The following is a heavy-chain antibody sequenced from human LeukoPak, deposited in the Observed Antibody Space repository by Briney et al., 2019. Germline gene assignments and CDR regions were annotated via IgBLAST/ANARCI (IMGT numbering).Heavy chain of an antibody. J-gene: IGHJ4*02. CDR3: AKDKAPLYSGYDWDLDF. CDR1: GFTFPQYA. CDR2: ISWNSGSI. Sequence: GGSLRPSCAASGFTFPQYAIHWVRQVPGKGLEWVSGISWNSGSIGYADSVRGRLTISRDNAKNSVYLQMNSLRAEDTALYYCAKDKAPLYSGYDWDLDFWGQGTLVIVSS. D-gene: IGHD5-12*01. V-gene: IGHV3-9*01.